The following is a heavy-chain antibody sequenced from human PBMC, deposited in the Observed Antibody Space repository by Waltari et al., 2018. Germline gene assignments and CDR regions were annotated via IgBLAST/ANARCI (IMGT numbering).Heavy chain of an antibody. V-gene: IGHV5-51*01. Sequence: EVQLVQSGADVKKPGESLKISCQGSGYSFAKYWIGWVPPMPGKGLEWMGIIYPGDSSTKYSPSFQGQVTISVDTSISTAYLQWSSLKASDTAVYFCARQNLHSYGYGYFDYWGQGTLVTVSS. CDR3: ARQNLHSYGYGYFDY. CDR1: GYSFAKYW. J-gene: IGHJ4*02. D-gene: IGHD5-18*01. CDR2: IYPGDSST.